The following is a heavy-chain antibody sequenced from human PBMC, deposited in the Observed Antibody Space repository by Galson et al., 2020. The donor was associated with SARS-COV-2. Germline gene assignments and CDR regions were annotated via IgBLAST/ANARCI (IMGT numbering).Heavy chain of an antibody. D-gene: IGHD3-9*01. V-gene: IGHV2-70*01. CDR3: ARMYYDILTGYYAFDY. CDR1: GFSLSTSGMC. J-gene: IGHJ4*02. Sequence: SGPTLVKPTQTLTLTCTFSGFSLSTSGMCVGWIRQPPGKALEWLALIDWDDDKYYSTSLKTRLTISKDTSKNQVVLTMTNMDPVDTATYYCARMYYDILTGYYAFDYWGQGTLVTVSS. CDR2: IDWDDDK.